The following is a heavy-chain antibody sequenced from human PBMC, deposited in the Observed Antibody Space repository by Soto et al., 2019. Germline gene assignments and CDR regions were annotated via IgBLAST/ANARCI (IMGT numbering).Heavy chain of an antibody. V-gene: IGHV4-4*02. Sequence: LETLCLTCAVSSGSISSSNWWSWVRQPPGKGLEWIGEIYHSGSTNYNPSLKSRVTISVDKSKNQFSLKLSSVTAADTAVYYCARTYDWNDYYYYMDVWGKGTTVTVSS. D-gene: IGHD1-20*01. CDR3: ARTYDWNDYYYYMDV. CDR2: IYHSGST. CDR1: SGSISSSNW. J-gene: IGHJ6*03.